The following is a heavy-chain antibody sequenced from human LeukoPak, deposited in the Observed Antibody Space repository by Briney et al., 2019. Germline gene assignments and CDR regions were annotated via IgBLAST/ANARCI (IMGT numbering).Heavy chain of an antibody. D-gene: IGHD4/OR15-4a*01. J-gene: IGHJ4*02. CDR3: ARVDVAKSHAVDY. Sequence: PSQTLSLTCTVSGGSISSGDYYWSWIRQPPGKGLEWIGYIYYSGSTYYNPSLKSRVTISVNTSKNQFSLKLSSVTAADTAVYYCARVDVAKSHAVDYWGQGTLVTVSS. V-gene: IGHV4-30-4*08. CDR2: IYYSGST. CDR1: GGSISSGDYY.